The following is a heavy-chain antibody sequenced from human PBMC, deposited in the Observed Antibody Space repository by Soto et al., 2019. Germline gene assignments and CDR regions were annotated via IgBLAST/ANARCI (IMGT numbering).Heavy chain of an antibody. V-gene: IGHV1-69*02. CDR2: IIPVLGVA. D-gene: IGHD6-13*01. Sequence: QVQLVQSGAEVKRPGSSVSVSCKASGGTFNSYTISWVRQAPGQGPEWMGRIIPVLGVANYAQTFQGRVTITADKSTSTVYMDLSSLRSEDTAVYYCARGGVAAAGNLGNWGQGTLVTVSS. CDR1: GGTFNSYT. CDR3: ARGGVAAAGNLGN. J-gene: IGHJ4*02.